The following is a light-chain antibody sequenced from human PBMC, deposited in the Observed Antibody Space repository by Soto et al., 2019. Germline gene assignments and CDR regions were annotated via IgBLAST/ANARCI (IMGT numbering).Light chain of an antibody. CDR3: SSYTTSNTRQIV. Sequence: QSVLTQPASVSGSPGQSITISCTGTSSDVGGYNYVSWYQHHPGKAPKLMIYDVSNRPSAVSNRFSGSKSGNTASLTISWLQPEDEADYYCSSYTTSNTRQIVFGTGTKVTVL. CDR1: SSDVGGYNY. J-gene: IGLJ1*01. CDR2: DVS. V-gene: IGLV2-14*03.